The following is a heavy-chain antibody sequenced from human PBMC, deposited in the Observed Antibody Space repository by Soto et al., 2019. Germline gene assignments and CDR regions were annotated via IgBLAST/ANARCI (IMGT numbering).Heavy chain of an antibody. J-gene: IGHJ4*02. CDR1: GYTFSDYY. D-gene: IGHD1-1*01. V-gene: IGHV1-2*02. CDR3: AREPATAKPEGVDF. Sequence: ASVKVSCKASGYTFSDYYIHWVRQAPGQGLEWMGWINPNSGGTKYAPKFQGGVAMTRDTSITTAYMELSRLRSGDTAVYYCAREPATAKPEGVDFWGQGTLVTVSS. CDR2: INPNSGGT.